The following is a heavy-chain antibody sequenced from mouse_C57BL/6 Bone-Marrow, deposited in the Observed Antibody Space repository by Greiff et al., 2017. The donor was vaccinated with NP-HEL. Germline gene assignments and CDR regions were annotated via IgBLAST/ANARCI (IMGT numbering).Heavy chain of an antibody. CDR3: TRRTPLFITTVYYFDY. Sequence: VQLKQSGTVLARPGASVKMSCKTSGYTFTSYWMHWVKQRPGQGLEWIGAIYPGNSDTSYNQKFKGKAKLTAVTSASTAYMELSSLTNEDSAVYYCTRRTPLFITTVYYFDYWGQGTTLTVSS. CDR1: GYTFTSYW. V-gene: IGHV1-5*01. CDR2: IYPGNSDT. D-gene: IGHD1-1*01. J-gene: IGHJ2*01.